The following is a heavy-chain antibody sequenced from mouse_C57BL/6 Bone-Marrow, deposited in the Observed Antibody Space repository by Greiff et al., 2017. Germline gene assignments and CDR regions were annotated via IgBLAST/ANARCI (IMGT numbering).Heavy chain of an antibody. V-gene: IGHV1-81*01. CDR2: IYPRSGNT. Sequence: QVQLQQSGAELARPGASVKLSCKASGYTFTSYGISWVKQRTGQGLEWIGEIYPRSGNTYYNEKFKGKATLTADKSSSTAYMELRSLTSEDSAVYFCASRIGGYYGSSRYFDVWGTGTTVTVSS. D-gene: IGHD1-1*01. CDR1: GYTFTSYG. CDR3: ASRIGGYYGSSRYFDV. J-gene: IGHJ1*03.